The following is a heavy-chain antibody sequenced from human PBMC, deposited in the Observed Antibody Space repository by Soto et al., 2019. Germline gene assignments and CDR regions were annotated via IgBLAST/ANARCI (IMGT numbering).Heavy chain of an antibody. Sequence: ASVKVSCKASGYTFTGYFMHWVRQAPGQGFELMGWINPNSALTNYARKFQGGVTMTRDTSISTAYMELSRLRSDDTAVYYCARGVGVADPSNLYYLECWSQGTLVTVSS. CDR3: ARGVGVADPSNLYYLEC. D-gene: IGHD6-19*01. CDR1: GYTFTGYF. V-gene: IGHV1-2*02. J-gene: IGHJ4*02. CDR2: INPNSALT.